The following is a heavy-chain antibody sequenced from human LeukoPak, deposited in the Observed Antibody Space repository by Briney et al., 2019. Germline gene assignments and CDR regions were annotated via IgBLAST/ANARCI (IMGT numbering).Heavy chain of an antibody. D-gene: IGHD3-22*01. J-gene: IGHJ4*02. CDR2: IYSSGST. V-gene: IGHV3-66*01. CDR3: AKDLHAFYDSSGYFDY. CDR1: GFTVSSSY. Sequence: GGSLRLSCAPSGFTVSSSYMSWVRQAPGKGLEWVSIIYSSGSTYYADSVKGRFTISRDNSKNTLYLQMNSLRAEDTAVYYCAKDLHAFYDSSGYFDYWGQGTLVTVSS.